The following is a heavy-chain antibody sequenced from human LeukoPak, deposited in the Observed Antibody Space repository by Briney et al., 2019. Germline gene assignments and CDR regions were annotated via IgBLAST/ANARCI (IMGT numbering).Heavy chain of an antibody. V-gene: IGHV4-61*02. CDR3: ARDLEYFDY. D-gene: IGHD5-24*01. Sequence: SETLSLTCTVSGGSISSGSYYWSWIRQPAGKGLEWIGRIYTSGSTNYNPSLKSRVTISVDTSKNQFSLKLSSVAAADTAVYYCARDLEYFDYWGQGTLVTVSS. CDR1: GGSISSGSYY. J-gene: IGHJ4*02. CDR2: IYTSGST.